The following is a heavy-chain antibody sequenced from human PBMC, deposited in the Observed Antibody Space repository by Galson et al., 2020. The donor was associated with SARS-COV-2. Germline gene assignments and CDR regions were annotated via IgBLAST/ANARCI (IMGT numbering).Heavy chain of an antibody. CDR2: ISSSSSTI. V-gene: IGHV3-48*02. Sequence: GGSLRLSCAASGFTFSRYSMNWVRQAPGKGLEWVSYISSSSSTIYYADSVKGRFTISRDNAKNSLYLQMNSLRDEDTAVYYCARLYCSGGSCYSGDAFDIWGQGTMVTVSS. CDR1: GFTFSRYS. D-gene: IGHD2-15*01. CDR3: ARLYCSGGSCYSGDAFDI. J-gene: IGHJ3*02.